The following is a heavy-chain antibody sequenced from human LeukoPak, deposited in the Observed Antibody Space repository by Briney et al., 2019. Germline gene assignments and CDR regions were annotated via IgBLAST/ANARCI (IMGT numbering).Heavy chain of an antibody. V-gene: IGHV1-2*04. CDR1: GYTFTGYY. D-gene: IGHD3-9*01. Sequence: GASVKVSCKASGYTFTGYYMHWVRQAPGQGLEWMGWINPNSGGTNYAQKFQGWVTMTRDTSISAAYMELSRLGSDDTAVYYCARDGGTPHYDILTGYYVDTDRYFDLWGRGTLVTVSS. CDR3: ARDGGTPHYDILTGYYVDTDRYFDL. CDR2: INPNSGGT. J-gene: IGHJ2*01.